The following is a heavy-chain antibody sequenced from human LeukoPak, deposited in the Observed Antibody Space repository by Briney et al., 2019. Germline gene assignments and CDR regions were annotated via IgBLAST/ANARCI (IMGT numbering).Heavy chain of an antibody. J-gene: IGHJ4*02. D-gene: IGHD1-26*01. CDR2: IHYSGNT. CDR1: GDSISSGTFY. Sequence: SETLSLTCTVSGDSISSGTFYWGWVRQPPGKGLDWIGSIHYSGNTYYNPSLKSPVTISVDASKNQFSLNLSSVTAADTAVYYCAGRVGATIWTEMEFWGQGILVSVPS. V-gene: IGHV4-39*01. CDR3: AGRVGATIWTEMEF.